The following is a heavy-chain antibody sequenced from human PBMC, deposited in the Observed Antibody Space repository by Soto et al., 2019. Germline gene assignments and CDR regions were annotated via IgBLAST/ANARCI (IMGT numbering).Heavy chain of an antibody. V-gene: IGHV3-11*05. CDR2: INSRRSST. D-gene: IGHD7-27*01. Sequence: QVQLVESGGGLVKPGGSLRLSCAASGFTFSDYYMSWIRQAPGKGLEWVSYINSRRSSTNYADSVKGRFTISRDNAKNLLYLQMSSLTVEDTAVYYCVKGRNWASGSDYRGQGTLVTVSS. CDR3: VKGRNWASGSDY. J-gene: IGHJ4*02. CDR1: GFTFSDYY.